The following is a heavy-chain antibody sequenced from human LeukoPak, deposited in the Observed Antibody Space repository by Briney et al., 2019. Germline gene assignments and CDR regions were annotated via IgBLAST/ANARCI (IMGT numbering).Heavy chain of an antibody. V-gene: IGHV1-18*01. CDR1: GYTFTSYG. CDR2: ISAYNGNT. Sequence: GTSVKVFCKASGYTFTSYGISWVRQAPGQGLEWMGWISAYNGNTNYAQKLQGRVTMTTDTSKSTAYMELRSLRSDDTAVYYCARDQDIVVVPASEAIDYWGQGTLVTVSS. J-gene: IGHJ4*02. CDR3: ARDQDIVVVPASEAIDY. D-gene: IGHD2-2*01.